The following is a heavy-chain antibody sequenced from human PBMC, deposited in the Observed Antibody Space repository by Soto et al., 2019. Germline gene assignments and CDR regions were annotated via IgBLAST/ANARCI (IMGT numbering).Heavy chain of an antibody. CDR3: ARTYYGSGSYYNPPRY. CDR2: IDPSDSYT. Sequence: GGSLKISCKGSGYSFTSYWISWVRQMPGKGLEWMGRIDPSDSYTNYSPSFQGHVTISADKSISTAYLQWSSLKASDTAMYYCARTYYGSGSYYNPPRYWGQGTLVTVSS. V-gene: IGHV5-10-1*01. CDR1: GYSFTSYW. J-gene: IGHJ4*02. D-gene: IGHD3-10*01.